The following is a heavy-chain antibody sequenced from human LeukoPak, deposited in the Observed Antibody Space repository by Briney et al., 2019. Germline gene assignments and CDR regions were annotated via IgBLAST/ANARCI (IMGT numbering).Heavy chain of an antibody. CDR3: AREQLEGIWFDP. CDR2: ISAYNGNT. V-gene: IGHV1-18*01. Sequence: GASVKVSCKASGYTFTSYVISWVRQAPGQGLAWMGWISAYNGNTNNAQKLQRRVNMTTDPSTSTADMELRSRRSDDTAVYYCAREQLEGIWFDPWGQGTLVTVSS. D-gene: IGHD6-13*01. CDR1: GYTFTSYV. J-gene: IGHJ5*02.